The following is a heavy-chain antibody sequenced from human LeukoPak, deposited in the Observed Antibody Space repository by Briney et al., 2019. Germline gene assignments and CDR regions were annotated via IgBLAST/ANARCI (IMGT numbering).Heavy chain of an antibody. V-gene: IGHV5-51*01. CDR3: ARGLGSSWYGEVGWFDP. CDR2: IYPGDSDT. Sequence: PGESLKISCKGSGYSFTSYWIGWVRQMPGEGLEWMGIIYPGDSDTTYSPSFQGQVTISADKSISTAYLQWSSLKASDTAIYYCARGLGSSWYGEVGWFDPWGQGTLVTVSS. CDR1: GYSFTSYW. D-gene: IGHD6-13*01. J-gene: IGHJ5*02.